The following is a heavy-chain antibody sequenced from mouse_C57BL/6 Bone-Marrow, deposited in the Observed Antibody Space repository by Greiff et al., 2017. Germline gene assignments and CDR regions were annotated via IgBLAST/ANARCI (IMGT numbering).Heavy chain of an antibody. J-gene: IGHJ4*01. CDR3: AGAFLTTVAPSYAMDY. V-gene: IGHV5-12*01. D-gene: IGHD1-1*01. Sequence: EVKVVESGGGLVQPGGSLKLSCAASGYTFSDYYMYWVRQTPVKRLEWVAYISNGGGSTYYPDTVKGRFTFSRDNAKNTQYLQMSRLKSEDTAMYYCAGAFLTTVAPSYAMDYGGQGTSVTVSA. CDR2: ISNGGGST. CDR1: GYTFSDYY.